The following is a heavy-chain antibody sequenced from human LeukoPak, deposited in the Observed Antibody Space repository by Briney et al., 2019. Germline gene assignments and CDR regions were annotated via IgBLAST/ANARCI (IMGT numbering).Heavy chain of an antibody. Sequence: GGSLRLSCAASGFTFSSYSMTWVRQAPGKGLEWVSSISSSSSYIYYADSVKGRFTISRDNAKNTLYLQMNSLRAEDTAVYYCAKDHYGSGSLFDYWGQGTLVTVSS. CDR3: AKDHYGSGSLFDY. CDR1: GFTFSSYS. CDR2: ISSSSSYI. V-gene: IGHV3-21*04. J-gene: IGHJ4*02. D-gene: IGHD3-10*01.